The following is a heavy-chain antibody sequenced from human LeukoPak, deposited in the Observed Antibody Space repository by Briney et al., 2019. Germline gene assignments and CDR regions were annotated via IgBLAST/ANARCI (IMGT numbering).Heavy chain of an antibody. D-gene: IGHD2-15*01. Sequence: GGSLRLSCAASGFTFSSYAMSWVRQAPGKGLEWVSAISGSGGSTYYADSVKGRFTISRDNSKNTLYLQMNSLRAEDTAVYYCAKVCSGGSCYSGADYWGQGTLVTVSS. V-gene: IGHV3-23*01. CDR2: ISGSGGST. CDR3: AKVCSGGSCYSGADY. CDR1: GFTFSSYA. J-gene: IGHJ4*02.